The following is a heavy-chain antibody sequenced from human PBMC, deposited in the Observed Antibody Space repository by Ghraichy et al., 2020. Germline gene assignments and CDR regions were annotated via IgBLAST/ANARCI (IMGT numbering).Heavy chain of an antibody. V-gene: IGHV3-7*03. CDR2: INQDGSEK. CDR1: GFTFSSFW. CDR3: ARDFQTNCSSDSCYHYYHGLDV. J-gene: IGHJ6*02. D-gene: IGHD2-2*01. Sequence: GGSLRLSCAASGFTFSSFWMSWVRQAPGKGLEWVANINQDGSEKYYVDSVKGRFTIGRDNAKKSLYLQMSSLRAEDTAVYYCARDFQTNCSSDSCYHYYHGLDVWGQGTTVTVSS.